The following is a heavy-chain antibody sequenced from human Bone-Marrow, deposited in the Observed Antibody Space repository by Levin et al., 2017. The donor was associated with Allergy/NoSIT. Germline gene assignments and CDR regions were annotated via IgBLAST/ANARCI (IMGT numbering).Heavy chain of an antibody. Sequence: GGSLRLSCAASGFTVSSNYMSWVRQAPGKGPEWVSVIYSGGSTYYADSVKGRFTISRDNSKNTLYLQMNSLRAEDTAVYYGARGWFGELWSRWGQGTLVTVSS. CDR1: GFTVSSNY. CDR2: IYSGGST. J-gene: IGHJ4*02. V-gene: IGHV3-53*01. CDR3: ARGWFGELWSR. D-gene: IGHD3-10*01.